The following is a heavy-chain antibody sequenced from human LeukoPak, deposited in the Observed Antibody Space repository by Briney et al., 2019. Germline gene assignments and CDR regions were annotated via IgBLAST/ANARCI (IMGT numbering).Heavy chain of an antibody. CDR1: GGTISSGGYS. Sequence: KSSETLSLTCAVSGGTISSGGYSWSWIRRPPGKGLEWIGYIYHSGSTYYNPSLKSRVTISVDTSKNQFSLKLSSVTAADTAVYYCARLGSSTSCYNGCAGWFDPWGQGTLVTVSS. CDR2: IYHSGST. D-gene: IGHD2-2*02. J-gene: IGHJ5*02. CDR3: ARLGSSTSCYNGCAGWFDP. V-gene: IGHV4-30-2*01.